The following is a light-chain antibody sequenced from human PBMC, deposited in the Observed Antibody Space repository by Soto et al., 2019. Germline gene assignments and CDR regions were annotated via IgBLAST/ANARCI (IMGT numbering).Light chain of an antibody. J-gene: IGLJ1*01. CDR3: SSYTTRSTWV. Sequence: QSALTQPASVSGSPGQSITISCTGTSSDVGAYNYVSWFQQYPGKAPKLIIYEVTYRPSGVPNRFSGSKSGNTASLTISGLQADDEADYYCSSYTTRSTWVFGTGTKVTVL. CDR1: SSDVGAYNY. V-gene: IGLV2-14*01. CDR2: EVT.